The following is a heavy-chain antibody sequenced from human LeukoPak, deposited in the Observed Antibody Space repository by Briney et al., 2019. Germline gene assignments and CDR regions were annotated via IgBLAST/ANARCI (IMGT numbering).Heavy chain of an antibody. CDR3: ARDESDFSKVTY. CDR1: GGSISSNW. Sequence: PSETLSLTCTVSGGSISSNWWSWVRQPPGKGLEWIGEIQYSGRTNYNPSLKSRVTISLDKSKNQFSLNLNSVTAADTAVYYCARDESDFSKVTYWGQGTPVIVPS. D-gene: IGHD2-21*01. V-gene: IGHV4-4*02. CDR2: IQYSGRT. J-gene: IGHJ4*02.